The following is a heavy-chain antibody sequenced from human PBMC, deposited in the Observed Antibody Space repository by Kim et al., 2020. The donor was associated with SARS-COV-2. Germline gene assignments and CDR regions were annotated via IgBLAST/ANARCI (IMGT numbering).Heavy chain of an antibody. J-gene: IGHJ5*02. Sequence: SETLSLTCTVSRGSISGYYWSWIRQPPGKGLEWIGHIFSSGRTNYNPSLESRVTMSVDTSKNQFSLTLSSVTAADTAVYFCAKYDYAEGNWFGPWGQGTLVTVSS. V-gene: IGHV4-59*01. CDR3: AKYDYAEGNWFGP. CDR1: RGSISGYY. CDR2: IFSSGRT. D-gene: IGHD4-17*01.